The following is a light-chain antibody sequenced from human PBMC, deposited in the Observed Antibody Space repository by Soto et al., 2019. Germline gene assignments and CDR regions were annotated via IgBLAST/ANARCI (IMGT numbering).Light chain of an antibody. V-gene: IGKV3-20*01. CDR1: QSVRSSY. Sequence: EIVLTQSPGTLSLSPGERATLSCRASQSVRSSYLAWYQQKPGQAPRLLIYGASSRSTGIPDRFSGSGSGTDFTLTISRLEPEDFAVYYCQQYDSSPLTLGGGNKVEMK. J-gene: IGKJ4*01. CDR2: GAS. CDR3: QQYDSSPLT.